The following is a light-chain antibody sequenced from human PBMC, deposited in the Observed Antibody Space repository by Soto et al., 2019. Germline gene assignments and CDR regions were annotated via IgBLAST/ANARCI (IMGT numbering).Light chain of an antibody. V-gene: IGLV2-11*01. CDR3: CSYAGSYTFV. CDR1: SSDVGGYNY. J-gene: IGLJ2*01. Sequence: QSALTQPRSVSGSPGQSVTISCTGTSSDVGGYNYVSWYQQHPGKAPKLMIYDVSQRPSGVPDRFSGSKSGNTASLTISGLEAGDEDDYYCCSYAGSYTFVFGGGTKVTVL. CDR2: DVS.